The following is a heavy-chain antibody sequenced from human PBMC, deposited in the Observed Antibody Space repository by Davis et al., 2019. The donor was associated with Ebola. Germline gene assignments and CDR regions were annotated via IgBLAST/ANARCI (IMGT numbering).Heavy chain of an antibody. CDR3: ARGLILEWSYLDY. J-gene: IGHJ4*02. CDR1: GYTFTSYD. D-gene: IGHD3-3*01. CDR2: MNPNSGNT. V-gene: IGHV1-8*01. Sequence: AASVKVSCKASGYTFTSYDINWVRQATGQGLEWMGWMNPNSGNTGYAQKFQGRVTMTRNTSISTAYMELSSLRSEDTAVYYCARGLILEWSYLDYWGQGTLVTVSS.